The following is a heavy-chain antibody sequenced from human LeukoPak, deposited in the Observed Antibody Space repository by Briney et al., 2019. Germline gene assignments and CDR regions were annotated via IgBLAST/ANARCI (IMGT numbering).Heavy chain of an antibody. CDR1: GGSFSGYY. Sequence: SETLSLTCAVYGGSFSGYYWSWIRQPPGKGLEWIGEINHSGSTNYNPSLKSRVTISVDTSKNQFSLKLSSVTAVDTAVYYCARGRGTYYYYYMDVWGKGTTVTVSS. D-gene: IGHD3-16*01. CDR2: INHSGST. J-gene: IGHJ6*03. V-gene: IGHV4-34*01. CDR3: ARGRGTYYYYYMDV.